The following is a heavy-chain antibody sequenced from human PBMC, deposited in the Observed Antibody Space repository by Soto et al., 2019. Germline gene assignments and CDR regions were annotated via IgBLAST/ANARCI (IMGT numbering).Heavy chain of an antibody. V-gene: IGHV1-18*01. CDR2: ISAYNGNT. CDR3: ARARRVGYCRGGSCVHYFDY. J-gene: IGHJ4*02. CDR1: GYTFTSYG. D-gene: IGHD2-15*01. Sequence: ASVKVSCKASGYTFTSYGISWVRQAPGQGLEWMGWISAYNGNTNYAQKLQGRVTMTTDTSTSTAYMELRSLRSDDTAVYYCARARRVGYCRGGSCVHYFDYWGKGTRVTSPQ.